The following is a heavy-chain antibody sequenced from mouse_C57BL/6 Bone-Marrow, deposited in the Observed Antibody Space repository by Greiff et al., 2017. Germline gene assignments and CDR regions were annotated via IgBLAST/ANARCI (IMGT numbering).Heavy chain of an antibody. CDR2: ISDGGSYT. D-gene: IGHD1-1*01. J-gene: IGHJ1*03. Sequence: EVQVVESGGGLVKPGGSLKLSCAASGFTFSSYAMSWVRQTPEKRLEWVATISDGGSYTYYPDNVKGRFTISRDNAKNNLYLQMSHLKSEDTAMYYCARYYYCSSRWYFDVWGTGTTVTVSS. V-gene: IGHV5-4*01. CDR3: ARYYYCSSRWYFDV. CDR1: GFTFSSYA.